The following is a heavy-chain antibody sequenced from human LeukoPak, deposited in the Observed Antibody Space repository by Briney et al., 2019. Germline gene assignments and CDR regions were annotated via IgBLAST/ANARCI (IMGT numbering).Heavy chain of an antibody. Sequence: GGSLRLSCAASGFTFSSYAMSWVRQAPGKGLEWVANIKQDGSEKYYVDSVKGRFTISRDNAKNSLYLQMNSLRAEDTAVYYCASSSWYWYFDYWGQGTLVTVSS. CDR2: IKQDGSEK. J-gene: IGHJ4*02. CDR3: ASSSWYWYFDY. V-gene: IGHV3-7*01. D-gene: IGHD6-13*01. CDR1: GFTFSSYA.